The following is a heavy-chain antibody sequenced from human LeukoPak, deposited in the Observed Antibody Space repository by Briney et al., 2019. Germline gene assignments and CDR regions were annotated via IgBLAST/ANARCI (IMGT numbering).Heavy chain of an antibody. CDR3: ARDPNGDYIGAFDM. CDR1: RFSFSAYA. J-gene: IGHJ3*02. Sequence: GWSLRLSCTPSRFSFSAYAMMWIRQAPGKGPEWVSAIRAIGGAYYADYAESVKGRFTISRDDSKSTLFLQMWSLRVEDTAVYYCARDPNGDYIGAFDMWGPGTKVTVSS. CDR2: IRAIGGAYYA. D-gene: IGHD4-17*01. V-gene: IGHV3-23*01.